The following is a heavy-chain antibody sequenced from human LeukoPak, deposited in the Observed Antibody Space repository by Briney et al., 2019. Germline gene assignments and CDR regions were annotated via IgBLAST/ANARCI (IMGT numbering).Heavy chain of an antibody. CDR2: IVGSGAGT. D-gene: IGHD4-11*01. Sequence: PGGSLRLSCAASGFTFNTYAMSWVRQAPGKGLEWVSAIVGSGAGTYYADSVKGRFTISRDNSKNTLYLQLNSLRAEDTAVYYCAKDTSSSRPDYIFHGEGYNWFDPWGQGTLVTVSS. J-gene: IGHJ5*02. V-gene: IGHV3-23*01. CDR1: GFTFNTYA. CDR3: AKDTSSSRPDYIFHGEGYNWFDP.